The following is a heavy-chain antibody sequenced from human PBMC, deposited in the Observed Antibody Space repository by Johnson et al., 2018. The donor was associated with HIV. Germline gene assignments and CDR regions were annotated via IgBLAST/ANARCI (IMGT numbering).Heavy chain of an antibody. CDR1: GFTFSSAW. D-gene: IGHD3-16*02. Sequence: VQLVESGGGLVQPGGSLRLSCAASGFTFSSAWMSWVRQAPGKGLEWVGRIKSKTDGGTTDYAAPVTGRFTISSDDSKNALFLQMNSLKTEDTAVYFCSTDQAGDYVWGSYRYAFDIWGQGTMVTVSS. V-gene: IGHV3-15*01. CDR2: IKSKTDGGTT. CDR3: STDQAGDYVWGSYRYAFDI. J-gene: IGHJ3*02.